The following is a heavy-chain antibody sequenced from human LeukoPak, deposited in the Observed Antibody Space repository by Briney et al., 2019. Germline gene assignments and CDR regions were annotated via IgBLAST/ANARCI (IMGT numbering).Heavy chain of an antibody. Sequence: GGSLRLSCAASGFTFSSYDMHWVRQAPGKGLEWVACIRYDGSNKYYADSVKGRFTISRDNSKNTLYLQMNSLRAEDTAVYYCAKDPGDLYYFDYWGQGTLVTVSS. J-gene: IGHJ4*02. CDR3: AKDPGDLYYFDY. CDR1: GFTFSSYD. CDR2: IRYDGSNK. D-gene: IGHD3-10*01. V-gene: IGHV3-30*02.